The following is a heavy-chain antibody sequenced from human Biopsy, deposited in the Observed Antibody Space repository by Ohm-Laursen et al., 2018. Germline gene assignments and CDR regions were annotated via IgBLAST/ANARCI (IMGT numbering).Heavy chain of an antibody. J-gene: IGHJ4*02. V-gene: IGHV1-2*02. CDR2: ISPKRGGT. Sequence: ASVTVSCKASGFSFTGYYIHWVRQAPGQGLEWMGWISPKRGGTNYAQKFQGNITMTKNTSMSTAYMEMSRLRSEDTAVYYCALKSVAQMKNFDYWGQGTLVTVSS. CDR3: ALKSVAQMKNFDY. CDR1: GFSFTGYY. D-gene: IGHD6-19*01.